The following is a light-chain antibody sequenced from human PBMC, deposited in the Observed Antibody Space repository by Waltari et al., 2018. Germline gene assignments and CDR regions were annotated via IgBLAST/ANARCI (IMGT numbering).Light chain of an antibody. CDR2: KDN. J-gene: IGLJ3*02. CDR3: QSTDGSYNWV. V-gene: IGLV6-57*03. Sequence: VFTQPHSVSGSPGQPVPISCTRRSGSIDSKFLPWYQQRPGSAPTTVIYKDNQRPSGVPDRFSGSIDSSSNSASLTISGLKSEDEADYYCQSTDGSYNWVFGGGTRLTVL. CDR1: SGSIDSKF.